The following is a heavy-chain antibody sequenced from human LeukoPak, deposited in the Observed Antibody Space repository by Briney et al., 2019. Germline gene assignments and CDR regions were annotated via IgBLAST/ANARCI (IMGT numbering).Heavy chain of an antibody. Sequence: PGGSLRLSCAASGFTFSSYGMHWVRQAPGKGLEWVAVISYDGSNKYYADSVKGRFTISRDNSKNTLYLRMNSLRAEDTAVYYCAKDGHYDSSGYYGVFDYWGQGTLVTVSS. V-gene: IGHV3-30*18. CDR3: AKDGHYDSSGYYGVFDY. D-gene: IGHD3-22*01. CDR2: ISYDGSNK. J-gene: IGHJ4*02. CDR1: GFTFSSYG.